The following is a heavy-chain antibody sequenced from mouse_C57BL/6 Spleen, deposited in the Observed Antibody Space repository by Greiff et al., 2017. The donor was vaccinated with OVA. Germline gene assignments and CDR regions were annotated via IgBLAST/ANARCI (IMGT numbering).Heavy chain of an antibody. J-gene: IGHJ4*01. CDR3: ASDGGDYYAMDY. CDR2: ISDGGSYT. V-gene: IGHV5-4*01. Sequence: EVQLVESGGGLVKPGGSLKLSCAASGFTFSSYAMSWVRQTPEKRLEWVATISDGGSYTYYPDNVKGRFTISRDNAKNNLYLQMSHLKSEDTAMYYCASDGGDYYAMDYWGQGTSVTVSS. CDR1: GFTFSSYA. D-gene: IGHD2-3*01.